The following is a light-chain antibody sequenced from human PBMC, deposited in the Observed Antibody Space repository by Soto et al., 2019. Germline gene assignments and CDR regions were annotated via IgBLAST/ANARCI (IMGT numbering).Light chain of an antibody. J-gene: IGLJ1*01. Sequence: SGSPGQSITISCTGTSSDVGGYNYVSWYQQHPGKAPKLMIYEVSNRPSGVSNRFSGSKSGNTASLTISGLQAEDEADYYCSSYTSSSSYVFGTGTKVTVL. V-gene: IGLV2-14*01. CDR3: SSYTSSSSYV. CDR1: SSDVGGYNY. CDR2: EVS.